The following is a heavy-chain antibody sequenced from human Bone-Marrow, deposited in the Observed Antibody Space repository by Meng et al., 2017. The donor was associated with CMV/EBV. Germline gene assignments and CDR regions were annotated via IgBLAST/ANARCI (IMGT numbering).Heavy chain of an antibody. Sequence: GESLKISCAASGFTFSSYGMSWVRQAPGKGLEWVSGISGGGISTYYADSVKGRFTISRDNSKNTLYLQMNSLRAEDTAVYYCAKDNLDWGLEIGYCSSTSCATFDYWGQGTLVTVSS. CDR3: AKDNLDWGLEIGYCSSTSCATFDY. J-gene: IGHJ4*02. CDR2: ISGGGIST. D-gene: IGHD2-2*01. V-gene: IGHV3-23*01. CDR1: GFTFSSYG.